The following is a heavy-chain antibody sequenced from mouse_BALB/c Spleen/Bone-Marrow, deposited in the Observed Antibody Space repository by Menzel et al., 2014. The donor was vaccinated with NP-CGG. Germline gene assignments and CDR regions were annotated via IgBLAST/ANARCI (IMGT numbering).Heavy chain of an antibody. CDR1: GYIFTYYE. CDR3: ACPRGAY. D-gene: IGHD6-1*01. V-gene: IGHV1-15*01. Sequence: QVQPQQSRAELVGPVASVELSCKVLGYIFTYYEMHWVKQTPVHGLEWIGAIHPGSGGTAYNQKFKGKATLTADKSSNKAYMELSNQTYEGSAGYFCACPRGAYWGQGTLVTISA. J-gene: IGHJ3*01. CDR2: IHPGSGGT.